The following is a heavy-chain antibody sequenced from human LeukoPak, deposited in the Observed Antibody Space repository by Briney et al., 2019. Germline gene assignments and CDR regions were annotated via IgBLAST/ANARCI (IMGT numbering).Heavy chain of an antibody. CDR3: TRILANTYGGGDC. V-gene: IGHV3-74*01. Sequence: PGGSLRLSCAASGFTFSRFWMYWVRQVPGKGLVWVSRINPDGRSTNYADSVRGRFTMSRDNAKNTLYLQMNSLRSDDTATYYCTRILANTYGGGDCWGQGTLVTVSS. CDR2: INPDGRST. D-gene: IGHD4-23*01. CDR1: GFTFSRFW. J-gene: IGHJ4*02.